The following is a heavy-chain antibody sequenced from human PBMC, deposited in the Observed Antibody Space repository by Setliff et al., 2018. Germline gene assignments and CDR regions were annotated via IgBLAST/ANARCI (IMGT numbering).Heavy chain of an antibody. CDR3: ATSGQHLVPIDY. J-gene: IGHJ4*02. Sequence: SETLSLTCTVSNGSISSSGYYWVWIRQPPGKGLEWIGSIYSGGNTYNNASLKSRVTISVDTSKNQFSLRLSSVTAADTAVYYCATSGQHLVPIDYWGQGTLVTVSS. V-gene: IGHV4-39*01. CDR2: IYSGGNT. D-gene: IGHD6-13*01. CDR1: NGSISSSGYY.